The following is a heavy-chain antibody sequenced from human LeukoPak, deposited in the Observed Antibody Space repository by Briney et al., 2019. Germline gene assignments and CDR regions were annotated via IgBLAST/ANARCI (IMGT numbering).Heavy chain of an antibody. V-gene: IGHV3-21*01. CDR1: GFTFSSHS. Sequence: GGSLRLSCAASGFTFSSHSMNWVRQAPGKGLEWVSSISPSGNYIYYADSVEGRFTISRDNAKNSLYLQMNSLRAEDTAVYYCARDLSSSTSCYSYWGQGTLVTVSS. D-gene: IGHD2-2*01. CDR3: ARDLSSSTSCYSY. CDR2: ISPSGNYI. J-gene: IGHJ4*02.